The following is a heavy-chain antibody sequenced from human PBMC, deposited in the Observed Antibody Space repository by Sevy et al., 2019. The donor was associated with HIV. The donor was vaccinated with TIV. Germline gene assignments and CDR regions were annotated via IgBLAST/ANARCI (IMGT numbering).Heavy chain of an antibody. J-gene: IGHJ4*02. CDR1: DGSMSSYY. D-gene: IGHD2-21*01. Sequence: SETLSLTCTVSDGSMSSYYWSWIRQPPGKGLEWIGYIYYNGNTNYNPSLESRVTMSIHTSMKQFSLKLRSVTAADTAMYYWARGTRDGYNLYFDSWGQGTLVTVSS. V-gene: IGHV4-59*01. CDR3: ARGTRDGYNLYFDS. CDR2: IYYNGNT.